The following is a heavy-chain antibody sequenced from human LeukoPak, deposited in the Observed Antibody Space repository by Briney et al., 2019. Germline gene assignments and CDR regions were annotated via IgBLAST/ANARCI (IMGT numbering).Heavy chain of an antibody. CDR2: IYTSGST. J-gene: IGHJ5*02. CDR1: GGSISSYY. D-gene: IGHD2-8*01. Sequence: PSETLSLTCTVSGGSISSYYWSWIRQPPGKGLEWIGYIYTSGSTNYNPSLKSRVTISVDTSKNQFSLKLSSVTAADTAVYYCARHTRDGLDPWGQGTLVTVSS. V-gene: IGHV4-4*09. CDR3: ARHTRDGLDP.